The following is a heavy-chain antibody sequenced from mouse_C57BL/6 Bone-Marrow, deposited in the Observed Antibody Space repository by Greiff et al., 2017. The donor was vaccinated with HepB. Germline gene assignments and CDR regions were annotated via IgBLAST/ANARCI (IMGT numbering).Heavy chain of an antibody. CDR1: GYSFTDYY. J-gene: IGHJ2*01. Sequence: VQLQPSGPELVKPGASVKISCKASGYSFTDYYMNWVKQSNGKSLEWIGVINPNYGTTSYNQKFKGKPTLPVDQSSTTAYMQLNSLTSEESSVYDRARWGWLHYVDYWGQGTTLTVSS. D-gene: IGHD2-3*01. CDR3: ARWGWLHYVDY. V-gene: IGHV1-39*01. CDR2: INPNYGTT.